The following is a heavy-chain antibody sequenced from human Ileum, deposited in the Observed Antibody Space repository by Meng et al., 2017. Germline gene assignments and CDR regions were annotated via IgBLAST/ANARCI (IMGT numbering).Heavy chain of an antibody. CDR2: IKEDGTKT. J-gene: IGHJ4*02. V-gene: IGHV3-7*01. D-gene: IGHD1-26*01. Sequence: GESLKISCAASGFIFTKSWMSWVRQATGKGLEWVATIKEDGTKTYYVDSVKGRFTISRDNAKNSLSLQMSSMRVDDTAVYYCARWASIANWGQGTLVTVSS. CDR1: GFIFTKSW. CDR3: ARWASIAN.